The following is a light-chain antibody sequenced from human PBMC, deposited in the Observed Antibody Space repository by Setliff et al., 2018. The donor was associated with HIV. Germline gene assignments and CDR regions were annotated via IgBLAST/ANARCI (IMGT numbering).Light chain of an antibody. CDR3: QSFDNSLGAYA. V-gene: IGLV1-40*03. CDR2: SYT. Sequence: QSALAQPPSVSGAPGQTVTISCTGNSSNIGADFDAHWYQQIPGTAPQVVIYSYTIRPSGVPDRFSGSRSGATVSLTITGLQTDDEADYYCQSFDNSLGAYAFGPGTKVTVL. CDR1: SSNIGADFD. J-gene: IGLJ1*01.